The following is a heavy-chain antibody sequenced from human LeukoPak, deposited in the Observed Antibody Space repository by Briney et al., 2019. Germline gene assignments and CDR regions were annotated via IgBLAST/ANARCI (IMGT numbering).Heavy chain of an antibody. D-gene: IGHD2-2*01. J-gene: IGHJ5*02. Sequence: PSETLSLTCAVYGGSFSGYYWSWIRQPPGKGLEWIGEINHSGSTNYNPSLKSRVTISVDTSKNQFSLKLSSVTAADTAVYSCARGRIGYRSSTSCSNWFDPWGQGTLVTVSS. V-gene: IGHV4-34*01. CDR3: ARGRIGYRSSTSCSNWFDP. CDR2: INHSGST. CDR1: GGSFSGYY.